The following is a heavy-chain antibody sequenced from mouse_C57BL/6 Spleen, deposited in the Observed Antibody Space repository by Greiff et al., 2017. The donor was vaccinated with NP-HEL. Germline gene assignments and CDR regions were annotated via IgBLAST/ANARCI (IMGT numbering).Heavy chain of an antibody. CDR2: LSSGSSTI. D-gene: IGHD4-1*01. CDR1: GFTFSDYG. J-gene: IGHJ4*01. Sequence: VKLVESGGGLVKPGGSLKLSCAASGFTFSDYGMHWVRQAPEKGLEWVAYLSSGSSTIYYADTVQGRFPISRDNAKNTLFLQMTSLRSEDTAMYYCARSGTGDYYAMDYWGQGTSVTVSS. CDR3: ARSGTGDYYAMDY. V-gene: IGHV5-17*01.